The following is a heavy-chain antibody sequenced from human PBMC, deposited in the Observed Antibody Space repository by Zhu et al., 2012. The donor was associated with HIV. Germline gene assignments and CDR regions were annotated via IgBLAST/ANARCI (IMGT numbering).Heavy chain of an antibody. D-gene: IGHD2-2*02. J-gene: IGHJ1*01. CDR2: ISGSGGST. V-gene: IGHV3-23*01. Sequence: EVQLLESGGGLVQPGGSLRLSCAASGFSFSSYAMSWVRQAPGKGLEWVSAISGSGGSTYYADPVKGRFTISRDNSKNTLYLQMNSPRAEDTAVYYCAKEEGYCSSTSCYIEYFQHWGQGTLVTVSS. CDR3: AKEEGYCSSTSCYIEYFQH. CDR1: GFSFSSYA.